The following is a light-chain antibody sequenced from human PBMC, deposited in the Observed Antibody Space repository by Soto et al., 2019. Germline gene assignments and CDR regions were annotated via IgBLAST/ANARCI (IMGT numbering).Light chain of an antibody. V-gene: IGKV3-15*01. Sequence: EILMTQSPATLSVSPWERATLSCRASQSVSHNLAWYQQKPGQAPRLLFYGASTRATGIPARFSGSGSGTDFTLTISSLQSEDFAVYYCQQSNNWPYTFGQGTKLEIK. CDR2: GAS. CDR1: QSVSHN. J-gene: IGKJ2*01. CDR3: QQSNNWPYT.